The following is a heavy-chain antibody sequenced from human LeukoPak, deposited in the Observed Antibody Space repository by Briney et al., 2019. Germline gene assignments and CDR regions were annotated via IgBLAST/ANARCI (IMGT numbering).Heavy chain of an antibody. V-gene: IGHV3-11*04. CDR3: VTESGWLFDY. Sequence: PGGSLRLSCVAAGFTFSDRYMSWIRQAPGKGMEWVAYISPSADNIHYADSVKGRFTISRDNARNSLFLQMNGLKAEDTAVYYCVTESGWLFDYWGQGTPVTVSS. J-gene: IGHJ4*02. CDR1: GFTFSDRY. D-gene: IGHD5-12*01. CDR2: ISPSADNI.